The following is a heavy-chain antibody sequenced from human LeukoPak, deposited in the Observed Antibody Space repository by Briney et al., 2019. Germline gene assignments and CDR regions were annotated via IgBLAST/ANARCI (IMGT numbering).Heavy chain of an antibody. CDR2: ISGSGGST. CDR3: AKESHCSGGTCYGGFDP. V-gene: IGHV3-23*01. Sequence: GGSLRLSCAASGFTFYNYAMNWVRQSPGKGLEGVSTISGSGGSTYYADSVKGRFTISRDNSKNTMYLQMNSLRAEDTAVYSCAKESHCSGGTCYGGFDPWGQGTLVTVSS. J-gene: IGHJ5*02. D-gene: IGHD2-15*01. CDR1: GFTFYNYA.